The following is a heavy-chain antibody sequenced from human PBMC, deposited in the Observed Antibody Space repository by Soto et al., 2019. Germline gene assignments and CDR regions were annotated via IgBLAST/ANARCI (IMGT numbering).Heavy chain of an antibody. V-gene: IGHV3-23*01. CDR1: GFTFSSYA. CDR2: IAGGGDGA. CDR3: ASDQMMDSVTTLDY. D-gene: IGHD4-17*01. J-gene: IGHJ4*02. Sequence: EVQLLQSGGGLVQPGDSLRLSCAASGFTFSSYAINWVRQAPGKGLEWVSVIAGGGDGAYYAESVKGRFTISRDNSKNTVYLQINSLRAEDTAIYYCASDQMMDSVTTLDYCGQGILVTVSS.